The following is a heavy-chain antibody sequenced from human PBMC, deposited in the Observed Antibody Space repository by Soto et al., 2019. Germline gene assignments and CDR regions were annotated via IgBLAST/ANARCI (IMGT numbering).Heavy chain of an antibody. CDR1: GFTFSSYW. J-gene: IGHJ4*02. CDR2: INSDGSST. Sequence: GGSLRLSCAASGFTFSSYWMHWVRQAPGKGLVWVSRINSDGSSTSYADSVKGRFTISRDNSKNTLYLQMNSLRAEDTAVYYCAKVGSSSFLYYFDYWGQGTLVTVSS. V-gene: IGHV3-74*01. D-gene: IGHD6-13*01. CDR3: AKVGSSSFLYYFDY.